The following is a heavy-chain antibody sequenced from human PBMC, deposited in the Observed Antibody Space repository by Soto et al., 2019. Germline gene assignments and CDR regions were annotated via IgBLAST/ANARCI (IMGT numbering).Heavy chain of an antibody. CDR1: GGSTSTYY. Sequence: PSETLSLTCTVSGGSTSTYYWSWVRQPPGKGLEYIGYVYYRGNTNYNTSLKSRVTISIDTSKNQFYLKLSSVTAADPAVYYCARVFLWFGESHYFDYWGQGTLVTVSS. CDR2: VYYRGNT. J-gene: IGHJ4*02. V-gene: IGHV4-59*01. D-gene: IGHD3-10*01. CDR3: ARVFLWFGESHYFDY.